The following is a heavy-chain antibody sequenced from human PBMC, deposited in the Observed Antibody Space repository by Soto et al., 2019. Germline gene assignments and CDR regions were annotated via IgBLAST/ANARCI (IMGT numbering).Heavy chain of an antibody. Sequence: EVQLLESGGGLVQPGGSLRLSCAASGFTFSSYAMSWVRQAPGKGLEWVSAGGGSGGSTYYADSVKGRFTSSRDNSKNPLYLHMNRVRAEDTAVYYCAKDSEGDFWSGYYGQYWGQGTLVTVSS. CDR3: AKDSEGDFWSGYYGQY. CDR1: GFTFSSYA. V-gene: IGHV3-23*01. D-gene: IGHD3-3*01. J-gene: IGHJ4*02. CDR2: GGGSGGST.